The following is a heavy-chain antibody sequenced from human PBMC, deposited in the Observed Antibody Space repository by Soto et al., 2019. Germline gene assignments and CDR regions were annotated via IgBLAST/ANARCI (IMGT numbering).Heavy chain of an antibody. V-gene: IGHV1-69*13. CDR1: GGTFSAFG. CDR3: ARTAPMDAGDKYYYDF. Sequence: SVKGSCKTSGGTFSAFGSSWVRQAPGQGLEWMGGIIPFFGTAEYSQKFEDRITITADESTNTVYMDLRSLTSEDTAIYYCARTAPMDAGDKYYYDFWGQGALVTVSS. CDR2: IIPFFGTA. J-gene: IGHJ4*02. D-gene: IGHD3-16*01.